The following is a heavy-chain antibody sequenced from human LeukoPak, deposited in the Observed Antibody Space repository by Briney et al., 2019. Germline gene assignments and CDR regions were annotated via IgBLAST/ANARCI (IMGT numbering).Heavy chain of an antibody. J-gene: IGHJ4*02. D-gene: IGHD5-18*01. CDR3: AKASGYTYAYPFDY. CDR1: GFTFSSYA. CDR2: IGGSGGRT. V-gene: IGHV3-23*01. Sequence: QTGGSLRLSCAASGFTFSSYAMSWVRQAPGKGLEWVSTIGGSGGRTHYADSVKGRFTISRDNSKNTLYLQMNSLRADDTAVYYCAKASGYTYAYPFDYWGQGTLVTVSS.